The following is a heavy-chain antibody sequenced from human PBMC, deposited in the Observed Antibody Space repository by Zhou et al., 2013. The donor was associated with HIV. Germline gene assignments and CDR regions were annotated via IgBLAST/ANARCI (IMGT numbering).Heavy chain of an antibody. CDR3: NRGMQQWVNDAFDI. CDR2: INPGIGST. Sequence: QVQLVQSGAEMKKPGASVNISCKASGYAFTSYYIHWVRQAPGQGLEWMGLINPGIGSTYYAEKFQGRITVTRDTSTNTVNMQLGTLTSEDTAVYYCNRGMQQWVNDAFDIWGQGDNGHRLF. CDR1: GYAFTSYY. V-gene: IGHV1-46*03. J-gene: IGHJ3*02. D-gene: IGHD6-13*01.